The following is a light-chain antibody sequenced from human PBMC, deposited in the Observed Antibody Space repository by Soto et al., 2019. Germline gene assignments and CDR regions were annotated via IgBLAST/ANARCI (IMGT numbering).Light chain of an antibody. CDR1: ISDVGGYNF. CDR2: HAS. V-gene: IGLV2-14*01. CDR3: TSYTSSSTLV. J-gene: IGLJ2*01. Sequence: QSALTQPASVSGSPGQSIAISCTGTISDVGGYNFVSWYQRRPGEAPNLIICHASNRPSGVSNRFSGSKSGNTASLTISGLQAEDEADYYCTSYTSSSTLVFGGGTKVTVL.